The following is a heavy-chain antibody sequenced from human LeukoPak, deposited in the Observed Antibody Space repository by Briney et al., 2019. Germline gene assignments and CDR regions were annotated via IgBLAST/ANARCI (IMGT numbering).Heavy chain of an antibody. CDR3: ARTAADRLYFDY. CDR2: IRYDGSNK. CDR1: GFTFSSYG. D-gene: IGHD6-13*01. J-gene: IGHJ4*02. V-gene: IGHV3-30*02. Sequence: GGSLKLSCAASGFTFSSYGMHWVRQAPGKGLEWVAFIRYDGSNKYYADSVKGRFTISRDNSKNTLYLQMNSLRAEDTAVYYCARTAADRLYFDYWGQGTLVTVSS.